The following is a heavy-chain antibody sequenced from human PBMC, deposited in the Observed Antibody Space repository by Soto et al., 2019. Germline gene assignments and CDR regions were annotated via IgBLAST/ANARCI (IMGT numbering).Heavy chain of an antibody. V-gene: IGHV3-30*02. D-gene: IGHD6-6*01. Sequence: GGSLRLSCAASGFTFSSYGMHWVRQAPGKGLEWVAVIWYDGSNKYYADSVKGRFTISRDNSKNMLYLQMNSLRTEDTAVYYCAKGSSSVYYYYYGIDVWGQGTTVTVSS. J-gene: IGHJ6*02. CDR1: GFTFSSYG. CDR3: AKGSSSVYYYYYGIDV. CDR2: IWYDGSNK.